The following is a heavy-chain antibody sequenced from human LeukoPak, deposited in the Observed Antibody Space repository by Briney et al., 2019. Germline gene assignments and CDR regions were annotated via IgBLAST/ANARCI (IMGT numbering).Heavy chain of an antibody. J-gene: IGHJ4*02. D-gene: IGHD5/OR15-5a*01. CDR2: IT. CDR1: GFTVRSNY. V-gene: IGHV3-53*01. Sequence: GGSLRLSCAASGFTVRSNYMSWVRQAPGKGRECVSVITNYADSLKGRFTISRDNSKNTLYLQMNSLRVEDTALYFCEKDLRFWGQGTLVTVSS. CDR3: EKDLRF.